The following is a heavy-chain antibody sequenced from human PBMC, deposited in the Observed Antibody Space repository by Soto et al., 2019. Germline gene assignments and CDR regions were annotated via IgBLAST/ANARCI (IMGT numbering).Heavy chain of an antibody. CDR2: FAPENGET. CDR3: ATQWRHYNIFTGSYLGFLHH. J-gene: IGHJ4*02. Sequence: ASVKVSCKVSVYTLTGLSMHWGLQAHEKGLEWMGSFAPENGETIYAQKFQGRVTMTEDTSTDTAYMEMSSLRSEDTAVYYCATQWRHYNIFTGSYLGFLHHWGQGPLVTVYS. D-gene: IGHD3-9*01. V-gene: IGHV1-24*01. CDR1: VYTLTGLS.